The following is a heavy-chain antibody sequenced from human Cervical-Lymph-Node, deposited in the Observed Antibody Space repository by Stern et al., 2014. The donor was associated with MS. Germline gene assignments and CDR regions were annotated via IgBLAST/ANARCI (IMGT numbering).Heavy chain of an antibody. V-gene: IGHV3-30*04. CDR1: GFVFRRYA. CDR2: ISYDGRDK. CDR3: AKGGSGNYLD. J-gene: IGHJ4*02. Sequence: DQLVESGGGVVQPGRSLRLSCAASGFVFRRYALHWVRQAPGKGLEWVALISYDGRDKYYTDSVKGRFTVSRDNSNNTVDLEMNSLRLEDTAVYYCAKGGSGNYLDWGQGSLVTVSS. D-gene: IGHD3-22*01.